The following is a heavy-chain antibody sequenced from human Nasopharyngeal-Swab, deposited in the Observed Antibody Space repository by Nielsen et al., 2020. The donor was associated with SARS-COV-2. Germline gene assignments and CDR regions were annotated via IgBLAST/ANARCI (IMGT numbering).Heavy chain of an antibody. Sequence: GGSLRLSCAASGFTFSSYGMSWVRQAPGKGLEWVALIWYDGSSKFYAESVKGRFTISRDNSKNTLYLQLNSLRAEDTAVYYCVGHSSTGTYAFANWGQGTLVTVSS. CDR3: VGHSSTGTYAFAN. CDR2: IWYDGSSK. J-gene: IGHJ4*02. V-gene: IGHV3-33*07. D-gene: IGHD1-1*01. CDR1: GFTFSSYG.